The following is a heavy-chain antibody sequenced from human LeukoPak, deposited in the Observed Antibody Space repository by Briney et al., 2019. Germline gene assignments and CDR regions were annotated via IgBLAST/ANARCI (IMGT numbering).Heavy chain of an antibody. D-gene: IGHD3-22*01. CDR3: ARHLSYYDSSGYPSPFDY. V-gene: IGHV4-39*01. CDR2: IYYSGST. Sequence: PSETLSLTCTVSGGSISSSSYYWGWIRQPPGKGLEWIGSIYYSGSTYYNPSLKSRVTISVDTSKNQFSLKLSSVTAADTAVYYCARHLSYYDSSGYPSPFDYWGQGTLVTVSS. CDR1: GGSISSSSYY. J-gene: IGHJ4*02.